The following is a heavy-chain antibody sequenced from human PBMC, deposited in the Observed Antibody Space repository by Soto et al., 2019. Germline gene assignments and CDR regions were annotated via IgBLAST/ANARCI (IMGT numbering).Heavy chain of an antibody. D-gene: IGHD5-12*01. CDR3: ATNIRGYSGRGYYYYMDV. Sequence: GGSLRLSCAAPTFIFSTYWMTWVRQAPGKGLEWVANIKRDGSETHYADSVKGRFTISRDNSKNTLYLQMNSLRAEDTAVYYCATNIRGYSGRGYYYYMDVWGKGTTVTVSS. CDR2: IKRDGSET. V-gene: IGHV3-7*01. J-gene: IGHJ6*03. CDR1: TFIFSTYW.